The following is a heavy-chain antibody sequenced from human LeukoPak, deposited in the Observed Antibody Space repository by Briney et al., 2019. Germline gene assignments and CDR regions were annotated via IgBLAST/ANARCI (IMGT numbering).Heavy chain of an antibody. V-gene: IGHV3-23*01. CDR3: AKGRWGLTINNFDI. D-gene: IGHD3-9*01. CDR1: GFTFSNYA. J-gene: IGHJ3*02. Sequence: PGGSLRLSCAASGFTFSNYAMSWVRQAPGKGLEWVSVISDRGDSTHYADSVKGRFTISRDSSKNTFLQMNSLRGEDTAVYYCAKGRWGLTINNFDIWGQGTMVTVSS. CDR2: ISDRGDST.